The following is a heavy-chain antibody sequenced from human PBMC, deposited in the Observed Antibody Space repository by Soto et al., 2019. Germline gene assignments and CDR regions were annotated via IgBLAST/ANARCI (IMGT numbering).Heavy chain of an antibody. CDR3: ANSMQTTPWGIDP. Sequence: GGSLRLSCAVSGFTFSSYAMSWVRQAPGKGLEWVSGISGSGGSTYYADSVKGRFTISRDNSKNTLFLQMNSLRAEDTAVYYCANSMQTTPWGIDPPGQGTLVTGSS. CDR1: GFTFSSYA. D-gene: IGHD2-15*01. V-gene: IGHV3-23*01. J-gene: IGHJ5*02. CDR2: ISGSGGST.